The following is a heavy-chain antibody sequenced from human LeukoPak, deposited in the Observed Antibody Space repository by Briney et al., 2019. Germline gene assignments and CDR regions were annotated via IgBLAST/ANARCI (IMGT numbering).Heavy chain of an antibody. J-gene: IGHJ6*04. V-gene: IGHV1-69*06. CDR3: ASCSVRGGTYYYYYYGMDV. CDR2: IIPIFGTA. CDR1: GGTFSSYA. Sequence: SVKVSCKASGGTFSSYAISRVRQAPGQGLEWMGGIIPIFGTANYAQKFQGRVTITADKSTSTAYMELSSLRSEDTAVYYCASCSVRGGTYYYYYYGMDVWGKGTTVTVSS. D-gene: IGHD3-10*01.